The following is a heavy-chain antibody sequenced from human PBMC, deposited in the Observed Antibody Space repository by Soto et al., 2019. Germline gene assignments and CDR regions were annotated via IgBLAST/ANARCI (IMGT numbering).Heavy chain of an antibody. CDR1: GFTFNTYS. V-gene: IGHV3-48*02. J-gene: IGHJ6*02. D-gene: IGHD3-10*01. Sequence: EVQLVESGGVLVQPGASLRLSCAASGFTFNTYSMTWVRQAPGKGLEWVSYISSGGSSIYYTDSVKGRFTISRDNAKNSLYLQMNSLRDEDTAVYYCARPGGYGMDVWGQGTTVIVFS. CDR2: ISSGGSSI. CDR3: ARPGGYGMDV.